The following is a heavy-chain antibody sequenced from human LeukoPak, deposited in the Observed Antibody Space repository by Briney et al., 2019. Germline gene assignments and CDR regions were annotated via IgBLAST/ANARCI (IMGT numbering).Heavy chain of an antibody. V-gene: IGHV3-23*01. CDR2: ISVIDDST. CDR1: EFTFSSFG. D-gene: IGHD1-26*01. Sequence: GGSLRLSCAAPEFTFSSFGMSWVRQAPGKGLEWVSAISVIDDSTYYADSVKGRFTISRDNSKNTLYLQMNSLRAEDTAVYYCAKVANGSYYNWPFDYWGQGTLVTVSS. J-gene: IGHJ4*02. CDR3: AKVANGSYYNWPFDY.